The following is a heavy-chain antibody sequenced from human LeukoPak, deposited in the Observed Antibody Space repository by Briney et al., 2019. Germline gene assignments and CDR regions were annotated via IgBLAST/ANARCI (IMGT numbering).Heavy chain of an antibody. J-gene: IGHJ5*02. CDR3: ARDYYDSSGYYP. D-gene: IGHD3-22*01. CDR2: INPNSGGT. V-gene: IGHV1-2*02. Sequence: ASVKVSCKASGYTFTGYYMHWVRQAPGQGLEWMGWINPNSGGTNYAQKFQGRVTMTRDTSTSTVYMELSSLRSEDTAVYYCARDYYDSSGYYPWGQGTLVTVSS. CDR1: GYTFTGYY.